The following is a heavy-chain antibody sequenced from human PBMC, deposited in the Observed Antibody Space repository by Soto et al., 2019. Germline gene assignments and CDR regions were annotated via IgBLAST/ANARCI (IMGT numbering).Heavy chain of an antibody. CDR1: GFTFSSYA. CDR2: ISYDGSNK. J-gene: IGHJ4*02. D-gene: IGHD4-17*01. CDR3: ARDDYGDYDGY. Sequence: GGSLRLSCAASGFTFSSYAMHWVRQAPGKGLEWVAVISYDGSNKYYADSVKGRFTISRDNSKNTLYLQMNSLRAEDTAVYYCARDDYGDYDGYWGQGTLVTVSS. V-gene: IGHV3-30-3*01.